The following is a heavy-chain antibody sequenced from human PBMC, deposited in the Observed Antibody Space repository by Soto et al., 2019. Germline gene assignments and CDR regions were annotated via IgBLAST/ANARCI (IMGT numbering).Heavy chain of an antibody. J-gene: IGHJ4*02. CDR2: ISGDGTTI. Sequence: GGSLRLSCTASTLTFSSYQMNWVRQAPGKGPEWISYISGDGTTIYYADSVKGRFSISRDSAKNSVYLQMNSLRADETAVYYCARVHYGAGGIYFDYWGQGALVTVSS. CDR1: TLTFSSYQ. CDR3: ARVHYGAGGIYFDY. D-gene: IGHD3-10*01. V-gene: IGHV3-48*03.